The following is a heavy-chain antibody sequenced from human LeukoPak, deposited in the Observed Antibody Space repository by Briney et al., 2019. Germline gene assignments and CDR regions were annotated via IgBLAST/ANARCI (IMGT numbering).Heavy chain of an antibody. CDR1: GGSISSSNW. CDR2: IYHSGST. Sequence: SETLSLTCAVSGGSISSSNWWTWVRQPPGKGLEWIGDIYHSGSTKYNPSLRSRVTISVDKSENQFSLKLSSVTAADTAVYYCARVNYGGNYYYYYYMDVWGKGTTVTISS. V-gene: IGHV4-4*02. J-gene: IGHJ6*03. CDR3: ARVNYGGNYYYYYYMDV. D-gene: IGHD4-23*01.